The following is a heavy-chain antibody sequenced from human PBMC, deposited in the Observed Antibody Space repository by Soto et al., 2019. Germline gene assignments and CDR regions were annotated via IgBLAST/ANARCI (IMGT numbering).Heavy chain of an antibody. D-gene: IGHD5-18*01. Sequence: SETLSLTCTVSGGSISSGGYYWSWIRQHPGKGLEWIGYIYYSGSTYYNPSLKNRVTISVDTSKNQFSLKLSSVTAADTAVYYCARDLIQLWPEGMDVWGQGTTVTVSS. V-gene: IGHV4-31*03. CDR2: IYYSGST. CDR1: GGSISSGGYY. J-gene: IGHJ6*02. CDR3: ARDLIQLWPEGMDV.